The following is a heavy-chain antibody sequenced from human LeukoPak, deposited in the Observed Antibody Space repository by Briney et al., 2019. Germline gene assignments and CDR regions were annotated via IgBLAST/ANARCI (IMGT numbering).Heavy chain of an antibody. D-gene: IGHD6-13*01. CDR1: GGTFSSYA. J-gene: IGHJ5*02. Sequence: EASVKVSCKASGGTFSSYAISWVRQAPGQGLEWMGGIIPIFGTANYAQKFQGRVTITTDESTSTAYMELSSLRSEDTAVYYCAREAAAAGEMWFDPWGQGTLVTVSS. CDR2: IIPIFGTA. V-gene: IGHV1-69*05. CDR3: AREAAAAGEMWFDP.